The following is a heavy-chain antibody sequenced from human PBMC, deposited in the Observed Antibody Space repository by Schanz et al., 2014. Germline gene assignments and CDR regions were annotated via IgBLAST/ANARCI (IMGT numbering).Heavy chain of an antibody. CDR3: ARDRSVLASRYSYFDA. CDR1: GGAIRSQT. D-gene: IGHD5-18*01. J-gene: IGHJ5*01. Sequence: QVPLVQSGAEVKKPGSSVTVSCKASGGAIRSQTITWVRQAPGQGLEWMGRVISIVGTVTYAQKFQGRVTITADKSTSTYYLELRSLTSEDTAVYFCARDRSVLASRYSYFDAWGQGTLVTVSS. V-gene: IGHV1-69*08. CDR2: VISIVGTV.